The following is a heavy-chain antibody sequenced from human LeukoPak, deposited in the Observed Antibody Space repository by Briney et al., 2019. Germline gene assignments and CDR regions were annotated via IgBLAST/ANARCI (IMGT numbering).Heavy chain of an antibody. J-gene: IGHJ4*02. V-gene: IGHV3-11*01. Sequence: GGTLRLSCAAPGFTFSDYDMSWSRQAPGQGLEWVSYISSSGSTIYYADSVKGRFTISRDNAKNSLYLQMNSLRAEDTAVYYCARGGWYGDYSSEGISFDYWGQGTLVTVSS. CDR2: ISSSGSTI. CDR1: GFTFSDYD. CDR3: ARGGWYGDYSSEGISFDY. D-gene: IGHD4-17*01.